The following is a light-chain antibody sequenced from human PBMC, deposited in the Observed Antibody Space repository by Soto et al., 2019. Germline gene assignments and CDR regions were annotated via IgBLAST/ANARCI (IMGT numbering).Light chain of an antibody. Sequence: QSALTQPASVSGSPGQSITIACTGTSSDIGGYNFVSWYQPHPGKAPKLLIYDVGNRPSGVSERFSGSKSGNTASLTISGLQAEVEAHYYCNSYRAVSTYVFGTGTKVTVL. CDR2: DVG. CDR3: NSYRAVSTYV. CDR1: SSDIGGYNF. V-gene: IGLV2-14*01. J-gene: IGLJ1*01.